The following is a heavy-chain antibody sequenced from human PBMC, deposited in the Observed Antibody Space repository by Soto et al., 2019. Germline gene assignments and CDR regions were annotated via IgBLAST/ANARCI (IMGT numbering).Heavy chain of an antibody. CDR1: SDSFRRYS. Sequence: PSETLSLTCAVYSDSFRRYSWTWIRQPPGKGLEWIGEVNYYGNTVYNPSLKSRVTLSIDPSLMQFSLKLPSLTAADTTVYYCAKKHHSGFDYSGQPSLVTASS. CDR3: AKKHHSGFDY. J-gene: IGHJ4*02. D-gene: IGHD1-26*01. V-gene: IGHV4-34*01. CDR2: VNYYGNT.